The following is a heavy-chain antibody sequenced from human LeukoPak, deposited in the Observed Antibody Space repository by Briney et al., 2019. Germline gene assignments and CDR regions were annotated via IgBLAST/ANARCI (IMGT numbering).Heavy chain of an antibody. D-gene: IGHD6-13*01. J-gene: IGHJ4*02. Sequence: GGSLRLSCAASGFTFDDYAMHWVRQAPGKGLEWVSLISGDGGSTYYADSVKGRFTISRDNSKNSLYLQMNSLRTEDTALYYCAKDSISSSWHFSQGGYWGQGTLVTVSS. V-gene: IGHV3-43*02. CDR2: ISGDGGST. CDR3: AKDSISSSWHFSQGGY. CDR1: GFTFDDYA.